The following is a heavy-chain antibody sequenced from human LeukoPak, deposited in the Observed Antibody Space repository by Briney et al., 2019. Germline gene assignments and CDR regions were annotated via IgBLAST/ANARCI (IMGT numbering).Heavy chain of an antibody. V-gene: IGHV3-23*01. CDR3: AKDPPTTYYYGSGSRNAGRYYGMDV. J-gene: IGHJ6*02. CDR1: GFTFSSYA. Sequence: PGGSLRLSCAASGFTFSSYAMSWVRHAPGKGLEWVSAISGSGGSTYYADSVKGRFTISRDNSKNTLYRQMNSLRAEDTAVYYCAKDPPTTYYYGSGSRNAGRYYGMDVWGQGTTVTVSS. D-gene: IGHD3-10*01. CDR2: ISGSGGST.